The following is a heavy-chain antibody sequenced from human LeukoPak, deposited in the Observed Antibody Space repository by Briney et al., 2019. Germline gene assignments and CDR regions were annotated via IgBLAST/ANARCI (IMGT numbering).Heavy chain of an antibody. V-gene: IGHV3-33*01. CDR3: ARGGRDYYDSSGYYYN. Sequence: GRSLRLSCAASGFTFSSYGMHWVRQAPGKGLEWVAVIWYDGSNKYYADSVKGRFTISRDNSKNTLYLQMNSLRAEDTAVHYCARGGRDYYDSSGYYYNWGQGTLVTVSS. D-gene: IGHD3-22*01. J-gene: IGHJ4*02. CDR1: GFTFSSYG. CDR2: IWYDGSNK.